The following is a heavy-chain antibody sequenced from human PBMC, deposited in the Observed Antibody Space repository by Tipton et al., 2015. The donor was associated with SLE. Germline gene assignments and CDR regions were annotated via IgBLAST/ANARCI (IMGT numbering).Heavy chain of an antibody. J-gene: IGHJ4*02. CDR1: GGSISSGGYS. CDR2: IYHSGST. Sequence: TLSLTCAVSGGSISSGGYSWSWIRQPPGKGLEWIGYIYHSGSTYYNPSLNSRLTISLDTSKNQFSLKLNSVTAADTAVYYCARVSSLWYEDFWGQGTLVTVSS. D-gene: IGHD6-13*01. V-gene: IGHV4-30-2*01. CDR3: ARVSSLWYEDF.